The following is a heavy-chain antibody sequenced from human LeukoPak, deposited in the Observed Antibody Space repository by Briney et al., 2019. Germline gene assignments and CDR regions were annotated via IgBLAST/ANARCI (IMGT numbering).Heavy chain of an antibody. D-gene: IGHD3-10*01. CDR1: GFTFSSYE. CDR3: ARSPGFRGPLKYYFDC. Sequence: PGGSLRLSCAASGFTFSSYEMNWVRQAPGKGLEWVSYISSSGSTIYYADSVKGRFTISRDNAKNSLYLQMNSLRAEDTAVYYCARSPGFRGPLKYYFDCWGQGTLVTVSS. CDR2: ISSSGSTI. J-gene: IGHJ4*02. V-gene: IGHV3-48*03.